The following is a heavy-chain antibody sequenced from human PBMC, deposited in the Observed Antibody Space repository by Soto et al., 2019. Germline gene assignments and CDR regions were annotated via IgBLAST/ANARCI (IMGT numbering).Heavy chain of an antibody. CDR1: GGSFSVFS. CDR2: ITHTGNS. V-gene: IGHV4-34*01. D-gene: IGHD4-17*01. Sequence: SETLSLTCTVYGGSFSVFSWSWIRQPPGKGLEWIGEITHTGNSIYNPSLKNRVAISADTSKNQFSLNLTSATAADTSVYFCARGRAFGDFAHWGQGTMVTVSS. J-gene: IGHJ3*01. CDR3: ARGRAFGDFAH.